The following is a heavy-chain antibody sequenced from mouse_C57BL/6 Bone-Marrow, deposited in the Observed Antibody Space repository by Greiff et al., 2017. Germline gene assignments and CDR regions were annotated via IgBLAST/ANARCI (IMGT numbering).Heavy chain of an antibody. J-gene: IGHJ4*01. CDR2: ISGGGGNT. D-gene: IGHD2-3*01. Sequence: DVHLVESGGGLVKPGGSLKLSCAASGFTFSSYTMSWVRQTPEKRLEWVATISGGGGNTYYPDSVKGRFTISRDNAKNTLYLQMSSLGSEDTALYYCARRWGYYKAMDYWGQGTSVTVSS. CDR3: ARRWGYYKAMDY. V-gene: IGHV5-9*01. CDR1: GFTFSSYT.